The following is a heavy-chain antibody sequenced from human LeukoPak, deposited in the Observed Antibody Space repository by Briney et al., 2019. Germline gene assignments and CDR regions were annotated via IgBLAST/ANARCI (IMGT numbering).Heavy chain of an antibody. V-gene: IGHV3-23*01. Sequence: GGSLRLSCAASGFIFSNYAMRWGRQAPGKGVEWVSSITRRGSSTFYADSVKGLFRISRDNYNNMLYLQMSSLRAEDAAVYYCARDKDVCRGASCLLFDCWGQGTLVTVSS. CDR3: ARDKDVCRGASCLLFDC. CDR2: ITRRGSST. CDR1: GFIFSNYA. D-gene: IGHD4/OR15-4a*01. J-gene: IGHJ4*02.